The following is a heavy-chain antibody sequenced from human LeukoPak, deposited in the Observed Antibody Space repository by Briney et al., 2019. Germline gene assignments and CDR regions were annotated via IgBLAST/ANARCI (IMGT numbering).Heavy chain of an antibody. V-gene: IGHV3-9*01. Sequence: GGSLRLSCAASGFTFDDYAMHWVRQAPGKGLEWVSGISWNSGSIGYADSVKGRFTISRDNAKNSLYLQMNSLRAEDTALYYCAKDSGSYGYYFDYWGQGTLVIVSS. J-gene: IGHJ4*02. CDR1: GFTFDDYA. D-gene: IGHD1-26*01. CDR2: ISWNSGSI. CDR3: AKDSGSYGYYFDY.